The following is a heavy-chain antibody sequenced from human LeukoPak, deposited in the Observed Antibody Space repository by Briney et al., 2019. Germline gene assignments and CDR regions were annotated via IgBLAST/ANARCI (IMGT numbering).Heavy chain of an antibody. J-gene: IGHJ5*02. D-gene: IGHD3-22*01. CDR1: GFAFSSYA. V-gene: IGHV3-23*01. CDR2: ISGSGGST. Sequence: PGGSLRLSCAASGFAFSSYAMSWVRQAPGKGLEWVSAISGSGGSTYYADSVKGRFTISRDNSKNTLYLQMNSLRAEDTAVYYCAKDLYYYDSSGYFSWGQGTLVTVSS. CDR3: AKDLYYYDSSGYFS.